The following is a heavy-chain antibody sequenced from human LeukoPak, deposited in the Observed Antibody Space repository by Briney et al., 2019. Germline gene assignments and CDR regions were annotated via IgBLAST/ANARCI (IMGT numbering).Heavy chain of an antibody. CDR1: GFSFSSYD. V-gene: IGHV3-48*03. J-gene: IGHJ4*02. Sequence: GGSLRLSCVASGFSFSSYDMNWVRQAPGRGLEWVSFISSSGSTMYYADSAKGRFTISRDNAKNTLDLQMNSLRAEDTAVYYCARGGPYSSSSLDYWGQGTLVTVSS. CDR2: ISSSGSTM. CDR3: ARGGPYSSSSLDY. D-gene: IGHD6-6*01.